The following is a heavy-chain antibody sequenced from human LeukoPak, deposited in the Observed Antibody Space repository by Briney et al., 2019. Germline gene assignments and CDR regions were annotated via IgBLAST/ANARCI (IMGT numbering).Heavy chain of an antibody. D-gene: IGHD2-21*02. CDR2: VSSNGGST. V-gene: IGHV3-64*01. CDR3: ARRVGAYCGGDCYSHYYYYMDV. Sequence: GGSLRLSCAASGFTFSSYAMHWVRQAPGKGLEYVSAVSSNGGSTYYANSVKGRFTISRDNSKNTLYLQMGSLRVEDMAVYYCARRVGAYCGGDCYSHYYYYMDVWGKGTTVTVSS. J-gene: IGHJ6*03. CDR1: GFTFSSYA.